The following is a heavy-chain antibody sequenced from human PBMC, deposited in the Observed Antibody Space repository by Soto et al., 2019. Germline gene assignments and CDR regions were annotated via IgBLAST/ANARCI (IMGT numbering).Heavy chain of an antibody. V-gene: IGHV3-30-3*01. CDR2: ISYDGSNK. CDR3: ARDLRGYSGYDWVFDY. Sequence: LRLSCAASGFTFSSYAMHWVRQAPGKGLEWVAVISYDGSNKYYAGSVKGRFTISRDNSKNTLYLQMNSLRAEDTAVYYCARDLRGYSGYDWVFDYWGQGTLVTVSS. J-gene: IGHJ4*02. CDR1: GFTFSSYA. D-gene: IGHD5-12*01.